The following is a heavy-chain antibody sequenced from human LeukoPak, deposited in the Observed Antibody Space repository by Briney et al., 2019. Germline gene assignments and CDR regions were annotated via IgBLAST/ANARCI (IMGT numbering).Heavy chain of an antibody. CDR3: AKGGSGSYYNVLSGTKPFDY. J-gene: IGHJ4*02. V-gene: IGHV3-53*01. CDR2: IYSDGST. CDR1: GFSVRINY. D-gene: IGHD3-10*01. Sequence: GGSLRLSCAVSGFSVRINYMTWVRQAPGKGLEWVSEIYSDGSTYYAASVKGRFSISRDSSKNTVYLQMNSLRAEDTAVYYCAKGGSGSYYNVLSGTKPFDYWGQGTLVTVSS.